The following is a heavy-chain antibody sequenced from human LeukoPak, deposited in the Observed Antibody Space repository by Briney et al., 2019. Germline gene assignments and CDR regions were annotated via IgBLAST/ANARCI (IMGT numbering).Heavy chain of an antibody. D-gene: IGHD3-9*01. Sequence: SETLSLTCTVSGGSISSGDYYWSWIRQPPGKGLEWIGYIYYSGSTYYNPSLKSRVIISVDTSKNQFSLKLSSVTAADTAVYYCARGRDYDILTGTLNWFDPWGQGTLVTVSS. V-gene: IGHV4-30-4*08. CDR3: ARGRDYDILTGTLNWFDP. CDR1: GGSISSGDYY. CDR2: IYYSGST. J-gene: IGHJ5*02.